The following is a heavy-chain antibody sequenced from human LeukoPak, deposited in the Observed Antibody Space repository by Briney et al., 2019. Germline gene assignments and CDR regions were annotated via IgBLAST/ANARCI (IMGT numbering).Heavy chain of an antibody. CDR1: GGSISNYY. CDR2: IYYSGST. V-gene: IGHV4-39*01. CDR3: ARLPTVTFFDY. J-gene: IGHJ4*02. Sequence: PSETLSLTCTVSGGSISNYYWGWIRQPPGKGLEWIGSIYYSGSTYYNPSLKSRVTISVDTSKNQFSLKLSSVTAADTAVYYCARLPTVTFFDYWGQGTLVTVSS. D-gene: IGHD4-17*01.